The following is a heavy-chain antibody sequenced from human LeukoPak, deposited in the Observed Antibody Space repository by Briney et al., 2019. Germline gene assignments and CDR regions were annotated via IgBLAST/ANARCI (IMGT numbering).Heavy chain of an antibody. CDR1: GYTFTSSG. CDR2: ISTYNGNT. J-gene: IGHJ6*03. D-gene: IGHD3-16*01. CDR3: ACYDYVWGSYSNRYYYYYMDV. Sequence: ASVKVSCKASGYTFTSSGISWVRQAPGQELEWMGWISTYNGNTNSAQKLQGRVTMTTDTSTSTAYMELRSLRSEDTAVYYCACYDYVWGSYSNRYYYYYMDVWGKGTTVTISS. V-gene: IGHV1-18*01.